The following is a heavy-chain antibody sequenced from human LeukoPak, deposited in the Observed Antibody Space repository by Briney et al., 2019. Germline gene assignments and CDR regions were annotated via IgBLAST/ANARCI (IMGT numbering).Heavy chain of an antibody. J-gene: IGHJ3*02. CDR3: AKGDRITIFGVIIILDAFDI. Sequence: PGRSLRLSCAASGFTFSSYGMHWVRQAPGKGLEWVAVISYDGNIKYSADSVKGRFTISRDYSKNTLYLQMDSLKPEDTAVYYCAKGDRITIFGVIIILDAFDIWGQGTMVTVSS. D-gene: IGHD3-3*01. CDR1: GFTFSSYG. V-gene: IGHV3-30*18. CDR2: ISYDGNIK.